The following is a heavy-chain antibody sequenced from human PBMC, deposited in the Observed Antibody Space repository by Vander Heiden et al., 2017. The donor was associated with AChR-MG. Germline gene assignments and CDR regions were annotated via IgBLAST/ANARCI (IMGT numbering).Heavy chain of an antibody. J-gene: IGHJ5*02. Sequence: EEQLLASGRGLVQPGRFLRLSCSAPFSPFSNHAVNWARQAPGNGRGWVSTMGGVGGSTYYADSVGGRLTIARDKSKNRMHLQMSSLRVEDTAVYFCAKVPDSTSRNWGGFDHWGQGTLVTVSS. D-gene: IGHD7-27*01. CDR2: MGGVGGST. V-gene: IGHV3-23*01. CDR1: FSPFSNHA. CDR3: AKVPDSTSRNWGGFDH.